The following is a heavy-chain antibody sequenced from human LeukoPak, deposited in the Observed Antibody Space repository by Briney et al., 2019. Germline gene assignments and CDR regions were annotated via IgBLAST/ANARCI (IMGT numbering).Heavy chain of an antibody. CDR1: GFSFSRYS. CDR3: AKGDTVMAPFDY. D-gene: IGHD5-18*01. CDR2: ISGSSSTI. J-gene: IGHJ4*02. V-gene: IGHV3-48*01. Sequence: GGSLRLACAASGFSFSRYSMHWVRQAPGKGLEWISYISGSSSTIYYADSVKGRFTISRDNAKTSLLLQMNSLRAEDTAVYYCAKGDTVMAPFDYWGQGTLVIVSS.